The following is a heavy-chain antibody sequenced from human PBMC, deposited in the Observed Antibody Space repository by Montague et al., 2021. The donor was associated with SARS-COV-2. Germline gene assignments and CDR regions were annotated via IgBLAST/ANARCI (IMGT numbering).Heavy chain of an antibody. D-gene: IGHD1-1*01. Sequence: PALVKPTQTHTLTCTFSGFSLTTFGVGVGWIRQPPGKAPEWLTLVYWDDDEHYSPPLKNRLSVTKAASEPRVVLRMTNMHPVDTATYYCVYWKMGDGNPNFEFWSQGTLVTVSS. J-gene: IGHJ4*02. CDR2: VYWDDDE. CDR3: VYWKMGDGNPNFEF. CDR1: GFSLTTFGVG. V-gene: IGHV2-5*02.